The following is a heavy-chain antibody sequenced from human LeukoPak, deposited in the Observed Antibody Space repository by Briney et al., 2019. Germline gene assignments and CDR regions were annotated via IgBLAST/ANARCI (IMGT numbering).Heavy chain of an antibody. J-gene: IGHJ3*02. CDR2: IYYSGRT. V-gene: IGHV4-59*01. CDR1: GGSISGYY. D-gene: IGHD3-22*01. CDR3: ARGGLENGYHSNDGFDI. Sequence: SETLSLTCTVSGGSISGYYWSWIRQPPGKGLEWIGYIYYSGRTKYNPSLKSRVTMSVDTSRNQFSLKLSSVTAADTAVYYCARGGLENGYHSNDGFDIWGQGTMVTVSS.